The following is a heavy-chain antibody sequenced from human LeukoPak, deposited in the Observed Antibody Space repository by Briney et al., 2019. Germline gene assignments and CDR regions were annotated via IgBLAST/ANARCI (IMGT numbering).Heavy chain of an antibody. CDR1: GGTFSSYA. D-gene: IGHD2-21*01. CDR3: ARTLAYCGGDCSLLYYFDY. CDR2: IVIIFGTP. Sequence: ASVEVSCKASGGTFSSYAITWLRQAPGQGLEWMGGIVIIFGTPNYAQKFQGRVTITTDESTNTVFMELSSLRSEDTAVYYCARTLAYCGGDCSLLYYFDYWGQGTLVTVSS. J-gene: IGHJ4*02. V-gene: IGHV1-69*05.